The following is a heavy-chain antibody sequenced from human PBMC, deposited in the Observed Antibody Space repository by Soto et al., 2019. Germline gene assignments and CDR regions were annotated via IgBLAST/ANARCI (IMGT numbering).Heavy chain of an antibody. CDR1: GGSINSYW. CDR2: VYSSGTT. V-gene: IGHV4-4*07. J-gene: IGHJ4*02. Sequence: LETLSLTCSVSGGSINSYWWSWIRQPAGKGLEWIGRVYSSGTTDYNPSLNSRATLSVETSKNQFSLKLSSVTAADTAVYYCARDIGSYAYGEGYWGQGIQVTVSS. CDR3: ARDIGSYAYGEGY. D-gene: IGHD3-10*01.